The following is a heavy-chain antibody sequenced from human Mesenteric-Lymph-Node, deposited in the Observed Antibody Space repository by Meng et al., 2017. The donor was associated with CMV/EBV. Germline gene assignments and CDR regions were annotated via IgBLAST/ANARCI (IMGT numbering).Heavy chain of an antibody. V-gene: IGHV1-18*01. D-gene: IGHD3-16*01. CDR1: GYTFSSYG. Sequence: ASAKVSCKASGYTFSSYGISWVRQAPGKGFEWMGWISGNNGDTNYAQKFQGRVTMTTDTSTSTAFMELRSLRSDDTAVYYCARDLYMGGVMGDYWGQGTLVTVSS. CDR3: ARDLYMGGVMGDY. J-gene: IGHJ4*02. CDR2: ISGNNGDT.